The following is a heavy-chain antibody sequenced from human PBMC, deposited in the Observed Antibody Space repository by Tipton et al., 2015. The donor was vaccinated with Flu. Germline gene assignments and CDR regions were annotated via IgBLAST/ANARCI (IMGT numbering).Heavy chain of an antibody. Sequence: TASGFTFSSYGMHWVRQAPGKGLEWVAVIWYDGSNKYYADSVKGRFTISRDNSKNTLYLQMNSLRAEDTAVYYCARDDSSGYYLGYWGQGTLVTVSS. CDR3: ARDDSSGYYLGY. CDR2: IWYDGSNK. J-gene: IGHJ4*02. V-gene: IGHV3-33*01. CDR1: GFTFSSYG. D-gene: IGHD3-22*01.